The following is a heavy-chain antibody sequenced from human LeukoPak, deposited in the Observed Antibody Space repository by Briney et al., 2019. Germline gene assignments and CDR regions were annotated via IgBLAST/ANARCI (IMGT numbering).Heavy chain of an antibody. V-gene: IGHV4-39*01. Sequence: SETLSLTCTVSGGSISSSNYYWGWIRQPPGKGREWIGSIFYSGSTYYNPSLKSRITISVDTSKNQFSLKLSSVTAADTAVYYCARPKTCIGDIDYWGQGTLVTVSS. CDR1: GGSISSSNYY. CDR2: IFYSGST. J-gene: IGHJ4*02. D-gene: IGHD3-10*01. CDR3: ARPKTCIGDIDY.